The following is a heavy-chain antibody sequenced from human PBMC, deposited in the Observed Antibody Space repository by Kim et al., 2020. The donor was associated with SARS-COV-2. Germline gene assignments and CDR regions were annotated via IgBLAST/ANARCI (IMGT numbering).Heavy chain of an antibody. J-gene: IGHJ6*02. CDR3: ARDYYDYVWGSYRFYYYYGMDV. V-gene: IGHV3-30*04. CDR2: ISYDGSNK. D-gene: IGHD3-16*02. Sequence: GGSLRLSCAASGFTFSSYAMHWVRQAPGKGLEWVAVISYDGSNKYYADSVKGRFTISRDNSKNTLYLQMNSLRAEDTAVYYCARDYYDYVWGSYRFYYYYGMDVWGQGTTVTVSS. CDR1: GFTFSSYA.